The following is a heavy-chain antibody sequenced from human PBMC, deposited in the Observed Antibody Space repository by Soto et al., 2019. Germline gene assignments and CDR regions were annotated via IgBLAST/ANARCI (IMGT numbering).Heavy chain of an antibody. CDR3: ASSPAYGSSWYGIPPDLSHGMDV. J-gene: IGHJ6*02. D-gene: IGHD6-13*01. V-gene: IGHV1-46*01. CDR2: INPRGGIT. CDR1: GYTFTSYY. Sequence: QMQLVQSGAEVKKPGASVKVSCKASGYTFTSYYIHWVRQAPGRGLEWMGIINPRGGITTYAQKFQGRLTMTGDTSTSTVYMELSSLTSEDTAMYHCASSPAYGSSWYGIPPDLSHGMDVWGQGTTVTVSS.